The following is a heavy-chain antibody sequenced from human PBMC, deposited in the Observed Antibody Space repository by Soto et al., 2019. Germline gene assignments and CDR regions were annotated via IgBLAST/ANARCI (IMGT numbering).Heavy chain of an antibody. CDR2: ISAYNGNT. CDR3: ARDPVYDFWSAPNYYYYYYMDV. CDR1: GYTFTSYG. V-gene: IGHV1-18*01. Sequence: ASVKVSCKASGYTFTSYGISWVRQAPGQGLEWMGWISAYNGNTNYAQKLQGRVTMTTDTSTSTAYMELRSLRSDDTAVYYCARDPVYDFWSAPNYYYYYYMDVWGKGTTVTVSS. J-gene: IGHJ6*03. D-gene: IGHD3-3*01.